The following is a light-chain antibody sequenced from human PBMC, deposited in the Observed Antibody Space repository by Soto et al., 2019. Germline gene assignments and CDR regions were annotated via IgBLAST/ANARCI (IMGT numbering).Light chain of an antibody. CDR2: EVS. V-gene: IGLV2-11*01. J-gene: IGLJ3*02. CDR3: CSYAGLYTCV. Sequence: QSALTQPRSVSGSPGQSVTISCTGTSSDLGGYTYVSWYQQHPGKAHKLMIYEVSNRPSGVPDRFSGSKSGNTASLTISVLQADDEADYYSCSYAGLYTCVFGGGTQLTVL. CDR1: SSDLGGYTY.